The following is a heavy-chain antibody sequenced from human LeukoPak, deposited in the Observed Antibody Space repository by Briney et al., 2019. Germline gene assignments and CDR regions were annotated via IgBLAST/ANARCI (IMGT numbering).Heavy chain of an antibody. CDR1: GFTFSSYP. Sequence: GGSLRLSCAASGFTFSSYPMHWVRQAPGKGLEWVSYISSSGSTIYYADSVKGRFTISRDNAKNSLYLQMNSLRAEDTAVYYCARVHRQWLVPYFDYWGQGTLVTVSS. D-gene: IGHD6-19*01. V-gene: IGHV3-48*03. J-gene: IGHJ4*02. CDR3: ARVHRQWLVPYFDY. CDR2: ISSSGSTI.